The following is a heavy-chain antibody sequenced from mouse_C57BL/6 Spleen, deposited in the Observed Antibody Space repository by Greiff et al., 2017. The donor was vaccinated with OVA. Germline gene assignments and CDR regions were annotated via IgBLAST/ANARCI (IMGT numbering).Heavy chain of an antibody. CDR1: GYSITSGYY. Sequence: EVQLQESGPGLVKPSQSLSLTCSVTGYSITSGYYWYWLRQFQGNILEWLGYISYDGSNNYHPSLKNRISITRDTSKNQWCLKLNSMTTVDTATNYCAICYCGNSVYVDDWGTGTTVTVSS. V-gene: IGHV3-6*01. J-gene: IGHJ1*03. CDR3: AICYCGNSVYVDD. CDR2: ISYDGSN. D-gene: IGHD1-1*01.